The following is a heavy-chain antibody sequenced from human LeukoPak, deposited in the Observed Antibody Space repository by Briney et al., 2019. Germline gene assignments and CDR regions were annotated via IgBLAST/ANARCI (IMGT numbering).Heavy chain of an antibody. D-gene: IGHD2-2*01. CDR3: ARDRYCSSTSCPSAVFDY. V-gene: IGHV3-30*04. J-gene: IGHJ4*02. Sequence: TGGSLRLSCAASGFTFSSYAMHWVRQAPGKGLEWVAVISYDGSNKYYADSVKGRFTISRDNSKNTLYLQMNSLGAEDTAVYYCARDRYCSSTSCPSAVFDYWGQGTLVTVSS. CDR2: ISYDGSNK. CDR1: GFTFSSYA.